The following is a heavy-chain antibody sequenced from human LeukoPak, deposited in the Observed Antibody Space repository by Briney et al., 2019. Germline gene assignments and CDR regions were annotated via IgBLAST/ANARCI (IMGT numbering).Heavy chain of an antibody. CDR1: GVSISGSSYY. CDR3: ARHRPITGTPRDAFDF. CDR2: YSYSGTT. J-gene: IGHJ3*01. V-gene: IGHV4-39*01. D-gene: IGHD1-20*01. Sequence: MASETLSLTYTVSGVSISGSSYYWGWIRQPPGKGLEWIGSYSYSGTTYYNPSLKSRVTMSVDTFNNRFSLKLSSVTAADTALYYCARHRPITGTPRDAFDFWGPGTMVTVSS.